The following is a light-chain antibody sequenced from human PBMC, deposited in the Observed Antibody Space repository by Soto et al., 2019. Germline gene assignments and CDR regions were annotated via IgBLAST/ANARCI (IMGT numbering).Light chain of an antibody. V-gene: IGKV3-15*01. J-gene: IGKJ1*01. Sequence: IVMPQSTATLSVSPGERATLSCRASQSVSNNLAWYQQKPGQAPRLLLYGASTRATGIPARFSGSGSGTEFTLTISSLQSEDFAVYYCQQYNNWPQTFGQGTKVDIK. CDR1: QSVSNN. CDR3: QQYNNWPQT. CDR2: GAS.